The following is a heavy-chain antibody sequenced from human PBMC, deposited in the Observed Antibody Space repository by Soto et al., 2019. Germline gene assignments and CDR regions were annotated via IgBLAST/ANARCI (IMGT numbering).Heavy chain of an antibody. Sequence: GGSLRLSCAASGFTFSSYAMSWVRQAPGKGLEWVSAISGSGGSTYYADSVKGRFTISRDNSKNTLYLQMNSLRAEDTAVYYCATTQRNYYGSGSYYNVWGKGTTVTVSS. CDR2: ISGSGGST. V-gene: IGHV3-23*01. CDR1: GFTFSSYA. CDR3: ATTQRNYYGSGSYYNV. D-gene: IGHD3-10*01. J-gene: IGHJ6*04.